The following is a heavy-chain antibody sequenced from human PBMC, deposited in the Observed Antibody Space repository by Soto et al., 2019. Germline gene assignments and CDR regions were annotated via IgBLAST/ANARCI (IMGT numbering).Heavy chain of an antibody. CDR3: TRGGDAYKNGH. CDR2: IYYSGST. J-gene: IGHJ4*02. V-gene: IGHV4-39*07. Sequence: PSETLSLTCAVSGGSISSSSYYWGWIRQPPGKGLEWIGSIYYSGSTYYNPSLKSRVTMSVDTSKNQFSLKLTSVNAADTAVYYCTRGGDAYKNGHWGQGTLVTVSS. D-gene: IGHD2-21*01. CDR1: GGSISSSSYY.